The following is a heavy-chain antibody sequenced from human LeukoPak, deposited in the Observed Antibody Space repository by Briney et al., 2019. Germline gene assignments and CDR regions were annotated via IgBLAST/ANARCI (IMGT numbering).Heavy chain of an antibody. CDR2: IGGNGDTT. CDR3: VKDEGYCSSVSCSPSY. D-gene: IGHD2-2*01. Sequence: GRSLRLSCAASGFNFRNYPMHWVRQAPGKGLEYVSAIGGNGDTTYYEDSVKGRVTISRDNSKNTLYLQLSSLRVEDTAVYYCVKDEGYCSSVSCSPSYWGQGTLVTVSS. J-gene: IGHJ4*02. V-gene: IGHV3-64D*06. CDR1: GFNFRNYP.